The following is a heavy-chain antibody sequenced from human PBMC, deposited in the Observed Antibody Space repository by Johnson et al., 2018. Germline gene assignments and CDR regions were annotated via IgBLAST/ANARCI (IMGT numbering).Heavy chain of an antibody. CDR3: AKQRSYDFWSGMDV. CDR2: VSGSGGST. Sequence: VQLVESGGGLVQPGGSLRLSCAASGFTFDNYAMSWVRQAPGKGLEWVSGVSGSGGSTYYADPVKGRFTISRDNSKNTLYLQMNSLRAEDTAVYYCAKQRSYDFWSGMDVWGKGTTVTVSS. V-gene: IGHV3-23*04. J-gene: IGHJ6*03. CDR1: GFTFDNYA. D-gene: IGHD3-3*01.